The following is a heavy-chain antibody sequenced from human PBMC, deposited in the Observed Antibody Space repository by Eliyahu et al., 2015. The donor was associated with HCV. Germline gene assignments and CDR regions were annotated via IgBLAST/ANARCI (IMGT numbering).Heavy chain of an antibody. J-gene: IGHJ6*02. Sequence: QVQLVQSGAEVKKAGASVKVSCKVSGYTLTELSMHWVRQAPGKGLEWMGGLDPEHGEDGEAIYAQKFQGRVTVTQGTSTNTAYLELSSLNSEDTAVYWCAADTSVEYRNGFHYYALDVWGQGTTVTVSS. CDR3: AADTSVEYRNGFHYYALDV. V-gene: IGHV1-24*01. D-gene: IGHD5-18*01. CDR1: GYTLTELS. CDR2: LDPEHGEDGEA.